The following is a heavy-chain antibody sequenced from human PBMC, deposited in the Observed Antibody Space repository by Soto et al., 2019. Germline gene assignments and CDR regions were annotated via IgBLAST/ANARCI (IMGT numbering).Heavy chain of an antibody. Sequence: XSVKVSCTASGYTFTSYGISLVRQAPGQGLEWMGWISSYNGNTNYAQKLQGRVTMTTDTSTSTAYMELRSLRSDDTAVYYCARDSAGGSCYSYEYWGQGTLVTVSS. D-gene: IGHD2-15*01. CDR3: ARDSAGGSCYSYEY. CDR2: ISSYNGNT. J-gene: IGHJ4*02. CDR1: GYTFTSYG. V-gene: IGHV1-18*01.